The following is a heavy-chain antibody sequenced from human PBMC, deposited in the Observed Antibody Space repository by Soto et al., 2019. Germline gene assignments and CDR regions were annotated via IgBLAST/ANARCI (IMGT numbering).Heavy chain of an antibody. V-gene: IGHV4-4*07. D-gene: IGHD3-9*01. Sequence: PSETLSLTCTVSGGSISSYYWSWIRQPAGKGLEWLGRIYTSGSTNYNPSLKSRVTMSVDTSKNQFSLKLSSVTAADTAVYYCASSGLEYYNIPWLLTWGQGTLVTVSS. CDR3: ASSGLEYYNIPWLLT. J-gene: IGHJ5*02. CDR1: GGSISSYY. CDR2: IYTSGST.